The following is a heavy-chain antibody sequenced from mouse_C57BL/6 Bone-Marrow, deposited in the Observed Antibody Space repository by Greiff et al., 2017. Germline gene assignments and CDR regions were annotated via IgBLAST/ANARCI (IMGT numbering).Heavy chain of an antibody. J-gene: IGHJ4*01. D-gene: IGHD1-1*01. Sequence: DVKLVESEGGLVQPGRSMKLSCTASGFTFSDYYMAWVRQVPEKGLEWVANINYDGSSTYYLDSLKSRFIISRDNAKNILYLQMSSLKSEDTATYYCAREGITTVVAWDYAMDYWGQGTSVTVSS. CDR2: INYDGSST. CDR1: GFTFSDYY. CDR3: AREGITTVVAWDYAMDY. V-gene: IGHV5-16*01.